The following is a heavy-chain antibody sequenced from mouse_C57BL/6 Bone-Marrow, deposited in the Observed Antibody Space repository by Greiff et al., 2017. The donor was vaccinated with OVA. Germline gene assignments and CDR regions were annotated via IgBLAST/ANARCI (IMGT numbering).Heavy chain of an antibody. CDR3: VRSEEGYDLDY. CDR1: GFSFNTYA. Sequence: EVKLQESGGGLVQPKGSLKLSCAASGFSFNTYAMNWVRQAPGKGLEWVARIRSKSNNYATYYADSVKDRFTISRDDSESMLYLQMNNLKTEDTAMYYCVRSEEGYDLDYWGQGTTLTVSS. D-gene: IGHD2-2*01. CDR2: IRSKSNNYAT. J-gene: IGHJ2*01. V-gene: IGHV10-1*01.